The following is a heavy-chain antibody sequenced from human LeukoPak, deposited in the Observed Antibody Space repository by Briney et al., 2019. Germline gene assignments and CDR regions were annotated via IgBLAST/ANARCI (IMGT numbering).Heavy chain of an antibody. CDR1: GFTFSSFE. D-gene: IGHD4-17*01. CDR2: ISSGDTTI. V-gene: IGHV3-48*03. CDR3: AIDATMTTVIPLGY. J-gene: IGHJ4*02. Sequence: GGSLRLSCAASGFTFSSFEMNWVRQAPGKGLEWVSYISSGDTTIYYADSVKGRFTISRGNAKNSLYLQMNSLRAEDTAVYYCAIDATMTTVIPLGYWGQGTLVTVSS.